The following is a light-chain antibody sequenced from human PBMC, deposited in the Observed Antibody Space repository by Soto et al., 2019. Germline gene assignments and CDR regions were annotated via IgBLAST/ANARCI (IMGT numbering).Light chain of an antibody. V-gene: IGKV1-5*03. Sequence: DIQMTQSPSTLSASIGDRVTITCRASQSISTWLAWYRQKPGEAPKLLIYHASNLESGVPSRFSGSGSGTEFTLTISSLRPDDFATYYCQQYKAYSWTFGPGTKVDI. CDR3: QQYKAYSWT. J-gene: IGKJ1*01. CDR1: QSISTW. CDR2: HAS.